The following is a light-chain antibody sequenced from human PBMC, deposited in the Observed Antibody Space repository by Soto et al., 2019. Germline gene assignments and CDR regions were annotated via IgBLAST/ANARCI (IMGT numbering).Light chain of an antibody. CDR2: EVN. CDR1: STDVGGYKY. J-gene: IGLJ6*01. Sequence: QSVLTQPASVSGSPGQSITISCTGTSTDVGGYKYVSWYQQHPGTAPKLMIFEVNGRPSGVSDRFSGSKSGNTASLTISGLQPEDEADYYCSSFSSSSTPNVFGNRTQLTVL. V-gene: IGLV2-14*01. CDR3: SSFSSSSTPNV.